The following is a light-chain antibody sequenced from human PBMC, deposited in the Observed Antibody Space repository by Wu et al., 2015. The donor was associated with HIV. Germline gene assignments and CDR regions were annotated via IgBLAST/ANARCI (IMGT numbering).Light chain of an antibody. Sequence: EIVMTQSPATLSVSPGERATLSRRASQSVPSTYLSWYQQKPGQAPRLLIYGVSHRATGIPDRFSGSGSGTDFTLTISRLEPEDFAVYYCQQYGISPLTFGGGTKVDI. J-gene: IGKJ4*01. V-gene: IGKV3-20*01. CDR2: GVS. CDR3: QQYGISPLT. CDR1: QSVPSTY.